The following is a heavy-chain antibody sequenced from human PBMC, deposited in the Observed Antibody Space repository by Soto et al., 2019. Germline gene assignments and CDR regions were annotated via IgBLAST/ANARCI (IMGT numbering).Heavy chain of an antibody. J-gene: IGHJ4*02. CDR1: GGSISSSSYY. CDR2: IYYSGST. Sequence: SETLSLTCTVSGGSISSSSYYWGWIRQPPGKGLEWIGSIYYSGSTYFNPSLKSRVTISVDTSKNQFSLKLSSVTAADTAVYYCARHALVATKPGYDYFDYWGQGTLVTVSS. V-gene: IGHV4-39*01. D-gene: IGHD5-12*01. CDR3: ARHALVATKPGYDYFDY.